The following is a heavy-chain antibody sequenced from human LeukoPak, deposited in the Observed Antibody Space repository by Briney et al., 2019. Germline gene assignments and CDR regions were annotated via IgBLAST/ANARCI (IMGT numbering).Heavy chain of an antibody. J-gene: IGHJ4*02. Sequence: SDTLSLTCAVSGYFISSNHWWGLIRQPPGKGLVWIGYIFYAGSTYYNPSLKSRVTMSVDTSKNQFSLRLSSVTAVDTAVYYCARIGPILGAAWVDYWGQGTLVSVSS. V-gene: IGHV4-28*01. CDR3: ARIGPILGAAWVDY. CDR1: GYFISSNHW. CDR2: IFYAGST. D-gene: IGHD3-3*02.